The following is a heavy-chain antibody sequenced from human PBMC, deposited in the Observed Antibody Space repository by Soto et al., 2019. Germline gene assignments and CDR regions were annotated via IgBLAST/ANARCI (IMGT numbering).Heavy chain of an antibody. CDR1: GGSISSGDYY. D-gene: IGHD3-22*01. Sequence: PSETLSLTCTVSGGSISSGDYYWSWIRQPPGKGLEWIGYIYYSGSTYYNPSLKSRVTISVDTSKNQFSLKLSSVTAADTAVYYCARGSYYYDSSGEDYFDYWGQGTLVTVSS. V-gene: IGHV4-30-4*01. CDR3: ARGSYYYDSSGEDYFDY. J-gene: IGHJ4*02. CDR2: IYYSGST.